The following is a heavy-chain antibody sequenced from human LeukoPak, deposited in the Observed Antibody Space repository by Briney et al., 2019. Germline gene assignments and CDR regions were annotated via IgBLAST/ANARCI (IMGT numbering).Heavy chain of an antibody. V-gene: IGHV4-59*01. D-gene: IGHD3-22*01. Sequence: PSETLSFTCTVSGGSISSYYWSWIRQPPGKGLEWIGYIYYSGGTNYNPSLKSRVTISVDTSKNQFSLKLSSVTAADTAVYYCARAGSYYYDSSGYLFDIWGQGTMVTVSS. CDR3: ARAGSYYYDSSGYLFDI. CDR2: IYYSGGT. J-gene: IGHJ3*02. CDR1: GGSISSYY.